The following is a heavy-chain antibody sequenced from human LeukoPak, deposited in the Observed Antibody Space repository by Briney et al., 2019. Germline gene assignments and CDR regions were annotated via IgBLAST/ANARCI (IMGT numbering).Heavy chain of an antibody. CDR1: GFTFSDYY. Sequence: GGSLRLSCAVSGFTFSDYYMRWIRQTPGKGLEWVSYISSSGTTIYYADSVKGRFTISRDNAKNSLYLQMHSLRAEDTAVYYCARDRPYYDSFLALDYWAREPWSPSPQ. CDR2: ISSSGTTI. J-gene: IGHJ4*02. V-gene: IGHV3-11*01. D-gene: IGHD3-22*01. CDR3: ARDRPYYDSFLALDY.